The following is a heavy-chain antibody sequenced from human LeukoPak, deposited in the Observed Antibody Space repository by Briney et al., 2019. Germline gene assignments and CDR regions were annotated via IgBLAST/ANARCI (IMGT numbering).Heavy chain of an antibody. CDR2: IYYSGST. J-gene: IGHJ4*02. Sequence: PSETLSLTCTGSGGSISSYYWSWIRQPPGKGLEWIGYIYYSGSTNYNPSLKSRVTISVDTSKNQFSLKLSSVTAADTAVYYCASFGYYYDRGEARYLDYWGQGTLVTVSS. D-gene: IGHD3-22*01. CDR1: GGSISSYY. CDR3: ASFGYYYDRGEARYLDY. V-gene: IGHV4-59*01.